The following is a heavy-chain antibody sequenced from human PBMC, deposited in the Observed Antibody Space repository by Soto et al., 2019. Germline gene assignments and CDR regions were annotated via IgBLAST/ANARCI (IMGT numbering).Heavy chain of an antibody. V-gene: IGHV4-59*08. CDR2: SSYRGTT. CDR1: GGSISSYY. CDR3: GRHNPPDNWNSDY. Sequence: QVQLQESGPGLVKPSESLSLTCTVSGGSISSYYWSWVRQPPGKGPEWIDYSSYRGTTTYNPSLKSRFTISVDTSNNQFSLKVSSVTAADTAVYYCGRHNPPDNWNSDYSGQGTLVTVSS. J-gene: IGHJ4*02. D-gene: IGHD1-7*01.